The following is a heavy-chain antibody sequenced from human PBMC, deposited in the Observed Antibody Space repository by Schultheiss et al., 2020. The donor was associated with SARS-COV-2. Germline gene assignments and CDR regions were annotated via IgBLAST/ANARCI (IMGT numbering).Heavy chain of an antibody. CDR2: IIPIFGTA. J-gene: IGHJ6*02. Sequence: SVKVSCKASGGTFSSYAISWVRQAPGQGLEWMGGIIPIFGTANYAQKFQGRVTITADESTSTAYMELSSLRSEDTAVYYCARDQIFGVVITGMDVWGQGTTVTVSS. V-gene: IGHV1-69*13. CDR3: ARDQIFGVVITGMDV. D-gene: IGHD3-3*01. CDR1: GGTFSSYA.